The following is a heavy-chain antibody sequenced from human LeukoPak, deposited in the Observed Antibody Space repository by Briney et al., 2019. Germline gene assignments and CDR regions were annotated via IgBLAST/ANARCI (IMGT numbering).Heavy chain of an antibody. D-gene: IGHD3-9*01. CDR3: ARGQIYFDWFTY. J-gene: IGHJ4*02. Sequence: SETLSLTCAVYGGSFSGYYWSWIRQPPGKGLEWIGEINHSGSTNYNPSLKSRVTISVDTSKNQFSLKLGSVTAADTAVYYCARGQIYFDWFTYWGQGTLVTVSS. V-gene: IGHV4-34*01. CDR1: GGSFSGYY. CDR2: INHSGST.